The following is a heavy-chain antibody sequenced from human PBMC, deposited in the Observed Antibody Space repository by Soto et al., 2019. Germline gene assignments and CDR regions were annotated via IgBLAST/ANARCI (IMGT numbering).Heavy chain of an antibody. CDR2: VSTNGAT. J-gene: IGHJ6*02. Sequence: SETLSLTCTVSDDFISSYYWNWIRQPAGKGLEWIGRVSTNGATNYNPSLESRVTMSVDTSKNQFSLKLTSVTAADTAVYFCARADYEILTGSYAMDVWGQGTTVTV. CDR1: DDFISSYY. D-gene: IGHD3-9*01. CDR3: ARADYEILTGSYAMDV. V-gene: IGHV4-4*07.